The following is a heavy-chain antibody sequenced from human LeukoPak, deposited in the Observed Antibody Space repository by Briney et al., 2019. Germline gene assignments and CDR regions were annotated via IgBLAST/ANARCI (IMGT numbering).Heavy chain of an antibody. CDR1: TFTFSGYS. Sequence: GGSLRLSCAASTFTFSGYSMNWVRQAPGKGLEWVANIKEDGSETYYADSVKGRSTISRDYAKNSLYLQMNSLRAEDTAVYYCARGHYGMDVWGQGTTVTVSS. CDR3: ARGHYGMDV. V-gene: IGHV3-7*01. CDR2: IKEDGSET. J-gene: IGHJ6*02.